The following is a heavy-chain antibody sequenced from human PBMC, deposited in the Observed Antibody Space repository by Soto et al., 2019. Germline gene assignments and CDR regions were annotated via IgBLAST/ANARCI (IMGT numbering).Heavy chain of an antibody. Sequence: QVQLVQSGAEVKKPGASVKVSCKASGYTFTSYAMHWVRQAPGQRLEWMGWTNAGNGNTKYSQKFQGRVTITRDTSASTADMELSSRRSEDTAVYYCARSPGYSYGDYWGQGTLVTVSS. D-gene: IGHD5-18*01. V-gene: IGHV1-3*01. CDR1: GYTFTSYA. CDR2: TNAGNGNT. CDR3: ARSPGYSYGDY. J-gene: IGHJ4*02.